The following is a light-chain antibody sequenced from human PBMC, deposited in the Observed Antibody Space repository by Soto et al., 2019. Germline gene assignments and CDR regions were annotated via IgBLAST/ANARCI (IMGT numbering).Light chain of an antibody. CDR1: SSDVGAYNS. CDR3: SSFASSNTWV. J-gene: IGLJ3*02. V-gene: IGLV2-8*01. Sequence: QSALTQPPSASGSPGQSVTISCTGTSSDVGAYNSVSWYQQHAGKAPKLVIYEVTKRPSGVPDRFTGSKSANTASLTVSGPQAEDEADYYCSSFASSNTWVFGGGTKLTVL. CDR2: EVT.